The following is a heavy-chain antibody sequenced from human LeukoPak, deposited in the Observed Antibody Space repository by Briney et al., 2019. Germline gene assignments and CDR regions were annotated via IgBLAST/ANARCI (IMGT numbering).Heavy chain of an antibody. D-gene: IGHD4-17*01. Sequence: SETLSLTCTVSGGSISSSSYYWGWIRQPPGEGLEWIGSIYYSGSTYYNPSLKSRVTISVDTSKNQFSLKLSSVTAADTAVYYCARDYGDQTPFDYWGQGTLVTVSS. J-gene: IGHJ4*02. CDR2: IYYSGST. CDR3: ARDYGDQTPFDY. V-gene: IGHV4-39*07. CDR1: GGSISSSSYY.